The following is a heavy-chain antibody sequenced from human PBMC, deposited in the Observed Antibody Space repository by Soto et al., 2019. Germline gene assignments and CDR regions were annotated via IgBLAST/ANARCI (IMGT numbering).Heavy chain of an antibody. J-gene: IGHJ2*01. Sequence: QVQLVESGGGVVQPGRSLRLSCAASGFTFSSYGMHWVRQAPGKGLEWVAVIWYDGSNKYYADSVKGRFTISRDNSKNTLYLQMNSLRAEDTAVYYCARGGAAAADHYWYFALWGRGTLVTVSS. D-gene: IGHD6-13*01. CDR1: GFTFSSYG. CDR2: IWYDGSNK. V-gene: IGHV3-33*01. CDR3: ARGGAAAADHYWYFAL.